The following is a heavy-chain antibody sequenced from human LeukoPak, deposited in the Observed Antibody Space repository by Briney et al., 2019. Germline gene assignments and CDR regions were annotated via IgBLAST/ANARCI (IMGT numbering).Heavy chain of an antibody. CDR3: ASEGPSPAAMRSNWFDP. CDR1: GYTFTGYY. J-gene: IGHJ5*02. D-gene: IGHD2-2*01. V-gene: IGHV1-2*06. Sequence: ASVKVSCKASGYTFTGYYMHWVRQAPGQGREWMGRINPNSGGTNYAQKFQGRVTMTRDTSISTAYMELSRLRSDDTAVYYCASEGPSPAAMRSNWFDPWGQGTLVTVCS. CDR2: INPNSGGT.